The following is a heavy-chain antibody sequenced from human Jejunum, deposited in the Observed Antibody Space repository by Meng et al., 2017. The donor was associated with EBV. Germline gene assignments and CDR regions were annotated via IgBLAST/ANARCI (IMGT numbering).Heavy chain of an antibody. V-gene: IGHV3-30-3*01. CDR1: GFIFSEYA. D-gene: IGHD2-21*01. Sequence: QVQLVGSGGGVVQPVMSLRLSCAASGFIFSEYAMHWVRQAPGKGLEWVALISYDGSNKYYADSVKGRFTISRDSSKNTLFLQMNSLRTEDTAVYYCTREIRGFYSAYWGQGALVTVSS. CDR2: ISYDGSNK. CDR3: TREIRGFYSAY. J-gene: IGHJ4*02.